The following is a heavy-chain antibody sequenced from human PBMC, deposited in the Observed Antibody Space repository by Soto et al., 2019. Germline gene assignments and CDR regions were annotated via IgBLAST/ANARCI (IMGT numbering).Heavy chain of an antibody. CDR3: ARALGYSGYAGMDV. CDR1: GYTFTSYG. CDR2: ISAYNGNT. J-gene: IGHJ6*02. V-gene: IGHV1-18*01. Sequence: ASVKVSCKASGYTFTSYGISWVRQAPGQGLEWMGWISAYNGNTNYAQKLQGRVTMTRNTSISTAYMELSSLRSDDTAVYYCARALGYSGYAGMDVWGQGTTVTVSS. D-gene: IGHD5-12*01.